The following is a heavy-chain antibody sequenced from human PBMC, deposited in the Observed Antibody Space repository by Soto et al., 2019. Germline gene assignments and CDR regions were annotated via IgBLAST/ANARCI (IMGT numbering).Heavy chain of an antibody. V-gene: IGHV4-30-2*01. J-gene: IGHJ6*02. D-gene: IGHD3-3*01. CDR2: IYHSGST. Sequence: PPETLPLTWAVSGGSIRSGVYFGSWIRQPQGKGLEWFGYIYHSGSTYYNPYLKSRVSISVDRSKNPFSLKLSSVTAAVTAVYYCARDCYEFWSDYGYVMDVWGQGTTVTVSS. CDR1: GGSIRSGVYF. CDR3: ARDCYEFWSDYGYVMDV.